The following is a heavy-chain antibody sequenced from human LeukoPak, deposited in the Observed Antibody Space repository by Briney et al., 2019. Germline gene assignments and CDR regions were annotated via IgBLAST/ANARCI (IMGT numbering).Heavy chain of an antibody. CDR3: AKSSRDIAPLDY. CDR2: ISYDGSNK. Sequence: PGGSLRLSCAASGFTFSSYAMHWVRQAPGKGLEWVAVISYDGSNKYYADSVKGRFTISRDNSKNTLYLQMNSLRAEDTAVYYCAKSSRDIAPLDYWGQGTLSPSPQ. CDR1: GFTFSSYA. J-gene: IGHJ4*02. V-gene: IGHV3-30-3*02.